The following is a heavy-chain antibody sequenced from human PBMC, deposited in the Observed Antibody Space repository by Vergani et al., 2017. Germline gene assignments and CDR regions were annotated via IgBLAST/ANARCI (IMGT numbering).Heavy chain of an antibody. CDR1: NDSVSSGSYY. CDR2: VHTDGTA. V-gene: IGHV4-61*02. CDR3: ARDQWDDDGPRGWFAP. D-gene: IGHD5-24*01. J-gene: IGHJ5*02. Sequence: QVQLQESGPGLVKPSETLSLTCTVSNDSVSSGSYYWSWIRQPAGKGLEWLGRVHTDGTAYYNPSLRTRVRLSADLSLSQFSLKMTSLTAADTAVYFCARDQWDDDGPRGWFAPWGQGILVTVSS.